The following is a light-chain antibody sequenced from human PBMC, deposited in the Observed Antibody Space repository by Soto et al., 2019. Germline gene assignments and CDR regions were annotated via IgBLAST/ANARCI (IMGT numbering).Light chain of an antibody. CDR3: QKYNSALSFT. J-gene: IGKJ4*01. CDR2: AAS. V-gene: IGKV1-27*01. Sequence: DIQMTQSPSSLSASVGDRVTITCRASQGISNYLAWYQQKPGKVPKLLIYAASTLQSGVPSRFSGSGSGTDFTLTISSLQPEDVATYYCQKYNSALSFTFGGGTKVEIK. CDR1: QGISNY.